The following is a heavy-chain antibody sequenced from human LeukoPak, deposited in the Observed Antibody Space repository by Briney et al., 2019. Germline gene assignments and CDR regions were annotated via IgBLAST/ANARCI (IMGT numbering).Heavy chain of an antibody. CDR3: TTVDSSGLYADAFDI. CDR2: IKSKSDGGKT. Sequence: GGSLRLSCAASGFTFSNAWMSWVRQAPGKGLEWVGHIKSKSDGGKTEYAARVEGRLTITREDSKNTLYLQMNSLKTENTAVYYCTTVDSSGLYADAFDIWGQGTMVTVSS. V-gene: IGHV3-15*01. J-gene: IGHJ3*02. D-gene: IGHD6-19*01. CDR1: GFTFSNAW.